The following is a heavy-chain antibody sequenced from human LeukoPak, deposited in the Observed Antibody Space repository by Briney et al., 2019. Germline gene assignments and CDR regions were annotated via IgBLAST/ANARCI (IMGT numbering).Heavy chain of an antibody. V-gene: IGHV4-59*01. CDR2: IYYSGTT. Sequence: SETLSLTCTVSGGSISYYYWSWIRQSPGKGLEWIGYIYYSGTTNYNPSLKSRVTISVDTPKNQFSLQLRSVTAADTAVYYCAREDPQTTVPEGMDVWGQGTTVTVSS. J-gene: IGHJ6*02. CDR1: GGSISYYY. CDR3: AREDPQTTVPEGMDV. D-gene: IGHD4-17*01.